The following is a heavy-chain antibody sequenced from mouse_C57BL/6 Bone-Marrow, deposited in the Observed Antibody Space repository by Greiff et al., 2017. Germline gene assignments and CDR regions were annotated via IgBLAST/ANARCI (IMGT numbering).Heavy chain of an antibody. V-gene: IGHV1-80*01. CDR1: GYAFSSYW. Sequence: QVQLQQSGAELVKPGASVKISCKASGYAFSSYWMNWVKQRPGKGLEWIGQIYPGDGDTNYNGKFKGKATLTADKSSSTAYMQLSSLTSEDSAVYFCARLGRDDGYYVDDWGQGTTLTVSS. D-gene: IGHD2-3*01. CDR2: IYPGDGDT. CDR3: ARLGRDDGYYVDD. J-gene: IGHJ2*01.